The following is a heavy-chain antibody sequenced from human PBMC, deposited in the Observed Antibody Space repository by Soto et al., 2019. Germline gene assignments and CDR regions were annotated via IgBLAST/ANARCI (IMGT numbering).Heavy chain of an antibody. CDR3: VRDRDLYRDMFHADL. D-gene: IGHD3-10*02. V-gene: IGHV3-48*02. J-gene: IGHJ4*01. CDR2: ITIRTGNV. Sequence: PGGSLRLSWEASGLTISECSMNWVRQAPGKGLEWLAYITIRTGNVLYADSVRGRFTISADNAENSVILQMNSLRDEDSAVYFCVRDRDLYRDMFHADLWGQGTLVTVS. CDR1: GLTISECS.